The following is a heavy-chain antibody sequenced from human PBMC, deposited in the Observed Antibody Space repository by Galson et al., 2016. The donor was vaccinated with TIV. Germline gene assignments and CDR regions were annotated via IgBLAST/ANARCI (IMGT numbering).Heavy chain of an antibody. CDR3: ARTRPCGGDCYFFDS. CDR2: IIPIHGLS. CDR1: GGTFRTYT. J-gene: IGHJ4*02. D-gene: IGHD2-21*02. Sequence: SVKVSCKASGGTFRTYTISWVRQAPGQGLEWMGGIIPIHGLSNHAQKFQGRVTTTADEPTSTIYMLLGSLRSDDTAVYYCARTRPCGGDCYFFDSWGQGSLVTVSS. V-gene: IGHV1-69*10.